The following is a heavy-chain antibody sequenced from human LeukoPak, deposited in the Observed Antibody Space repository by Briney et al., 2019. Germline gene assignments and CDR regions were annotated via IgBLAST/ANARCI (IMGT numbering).Heavy chain of an antibody. V-gene: IGHV3-48*03. CDR1: GFSFSDYE. D-gene: IGHD6-19*01. CDR2: ISPNGGTK. J-gene: IGHJ4*02. CDR3: SKLAVASADS. Sequence: GSLILSCAASGFSFSDYEMNWVRQSPAKGLEWVANISPNGGTKYYAGSVKGRFTISRDNAKNSLYLQMNSLRAEDTGVYFCSKLAVASADSWGQGTLVTVSS.